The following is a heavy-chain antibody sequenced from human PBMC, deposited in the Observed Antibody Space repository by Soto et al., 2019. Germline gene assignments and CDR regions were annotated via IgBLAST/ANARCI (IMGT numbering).Heavy chain of an antibody. J-gene: IGHJ4*02. CDR1: GFTFSSYA. Sequence: QVQLVESGGGVVQPGRSLRLSCAASGFTFSSYAMHWVRQAPGKGLEWVAVISYDGSNKYYADSVKGRFTISRDNSKNTLYLQMNSLRAEDTAVYYCAREKLGSYYFDYWGQGTLVTVSS. CDR3: AREKLGSYYFDY. D-gene: IGHD6-13*01. V-gene: IGHV3-30-3*01. CDR2: ISYDGSNK.